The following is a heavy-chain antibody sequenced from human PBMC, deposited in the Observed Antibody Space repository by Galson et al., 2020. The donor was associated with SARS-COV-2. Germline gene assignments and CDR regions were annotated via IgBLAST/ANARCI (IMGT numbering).Heavy chain of an antibody. Sequence: AGKGLEWIGRIYTSGSTNYNPSLKSRVTMSVDTSKNQFSLKLSSVTAADTAVYYCARNFELLWFGEPPGWFDPWGQGTLVTVSS. J-gene: IGHJ5*02. CDR3: ARNFELLWFGEPPGWFDP. D-gene: IGHD3-10*01. CDR2: IYTSGST. V-gene: IGHV4-4*07.